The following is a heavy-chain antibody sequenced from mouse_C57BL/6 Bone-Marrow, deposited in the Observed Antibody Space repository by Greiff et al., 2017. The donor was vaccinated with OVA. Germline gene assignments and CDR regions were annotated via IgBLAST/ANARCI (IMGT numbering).Heavy chain of an antibody. CDR1: GYSITSDY. J-gene: IGHJ2*01. Sequence: VQLKESGPGLAKPSQTLSLTCSVTGYSITSDYWNWIRKFPGNKLEYMGYISYSGSTYYNPSLNSRISITRDTSKNPYYLQFNSVTTEDTATYYCARAYGSSYVYYFDYWGQGTTLTVSS. CDR2: ISYSGST. D-gene: IGHD1-1*01. V-gene: IGHV3-8*01. CDR3: ARAYGSSYVYYFDY.